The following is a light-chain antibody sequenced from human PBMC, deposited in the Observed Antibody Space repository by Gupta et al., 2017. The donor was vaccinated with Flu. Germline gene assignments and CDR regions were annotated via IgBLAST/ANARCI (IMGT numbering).Light chain of an antibody. CDR1: QVISSY. Sequence: DVQMHQSPSSLSSSVGDSVPITCPARQVISSYLNWYQQKPGKAPKLLIYAASSMQSGVPSRFSGSGSGTDFTLTISSLQPEDFATYYCQQCDSTPLTFGGGTKVEIK. V-gene: IGKV1-39*01. J-gene: IGKJ4*01. CDR2: AAS. CDR3: QQCDSTPLT.